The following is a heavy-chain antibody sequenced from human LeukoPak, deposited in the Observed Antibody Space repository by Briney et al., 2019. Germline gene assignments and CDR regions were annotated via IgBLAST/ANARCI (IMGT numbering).Heavy chain of an antibody. CDR1: GFTFNSYA. V-gene: IGHV3-21*01. D-gene: IGHD3-22*01. CDR2: ISSSGSYI. J-gene: IGHJ3*02. CDR3: ARDRSYYYEDGGDAFDI. Sequence: PGGSLRLSCAASGFTFNSYAMSWVRQAPGKGLEWVSSISSSGSYIYYADSVKGRFTISRDNAKNSLYLQMNSLRAEDTAVYYCARDRSYYYEDGGDAFDIWGQGTMVTVSS.